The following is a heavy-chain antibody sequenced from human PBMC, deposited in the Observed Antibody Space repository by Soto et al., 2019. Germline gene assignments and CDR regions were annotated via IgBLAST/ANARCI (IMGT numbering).Heavy chain of an antibody. CDR2: INPNSGGT. Sequence: VSVKVSCKASGYTFTGYYMHWVRQAPGQGLEWMGWINPNSGGTNYAQKFQGWVTMTRDTSISTAYMELSRLRSDDTAVYYCARDRIRITMVRGVISERAFDIWGQGTMVTVSS. CDR3: ARDRIRITMVRGVISERAFDI. D-gene: IGHD3-10*01. CDR1: GYTFTGYY. V-gene: IGHV1-2*04. J-gene: IGHJ3*02.